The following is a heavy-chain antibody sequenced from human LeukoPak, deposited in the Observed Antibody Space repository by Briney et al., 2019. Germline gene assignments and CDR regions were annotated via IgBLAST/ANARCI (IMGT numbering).Heavy chain of an antibody. D-gene: IGHD3-3*01. CDR1: GFTFSSYS. CDR3: ARVGGNDFWSGYPEY. V-gene: IGHV3-21*01. Sequence: GGPLRLSCAASGFTFSSYSMNWVRQAPGKGLEWVSSISSSSSYIYYADSVKGRFTISRDNAKNSLYLRMNSLRAEDTAVYYCARVGGNDFWSGYPEYWGQGTLVTVSS. CDR2: ISSSSSYI. J-gene: IGHJ4*02.